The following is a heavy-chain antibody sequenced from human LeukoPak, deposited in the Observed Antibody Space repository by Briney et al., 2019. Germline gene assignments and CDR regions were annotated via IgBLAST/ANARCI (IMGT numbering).Heavy chain of an antibody. J-gene: IGHJ4*02. CDR3: ARRYSLAAADGY. CDR2: IYHSGST. D-gene: IGHD6-13*01. V-gene: IGHV4-38-2*02. CDR1: GYSISSGYY. Sequence: SETLSLTCTVSGYSISSGYYWGWIRQPPGKGLEWIGNIYHSGSTYYNPSLKGRVTISVDTSKNQFSLKLSSVTAADTAVYYCARRYSLAAADGYWGQGTLVTVSS.